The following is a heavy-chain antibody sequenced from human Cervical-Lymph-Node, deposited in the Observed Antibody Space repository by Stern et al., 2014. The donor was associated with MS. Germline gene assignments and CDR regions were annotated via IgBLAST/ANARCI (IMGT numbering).Heavy chain of an antibody. V-gene: IGHV3-30*04. CDR2: IAYDGRDK. J-gene: IGHJ4*02. Sequence: VQLVESGGGVVQPGGSLRLSCAASGFVFRRYALHWVRQAPGKGLEWVALIAYDGRDKYYADSVKGRFTVSRDNSNNTVDLEMNSLRLEDPAVYYCAKGGSGSYLDWGQGSLVTVSS. CDR1: GFVFRRYA. D-gene: IGHD1-26*01. CDR3: AKGGSGSYLD.